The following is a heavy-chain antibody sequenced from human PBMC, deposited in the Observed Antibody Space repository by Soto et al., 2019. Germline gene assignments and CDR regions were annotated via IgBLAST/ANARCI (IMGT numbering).Heavy chain of an antibody. CDR3: ARGLRYYDILTGYLLDY. V-gene: IGHV1-8*01. CDR2: MNPNSGNT. CDR1: GYTFTSYD. Sequence: QVQLVQSGAEVKKPGASVKVSCKASGYTFTSYDINWVRQATGQGLEWMGWMNPNSGNTGYAQKFQGRVTMTRNTSISTAYMELSSLRSEDTAVYYCARGLRYYDILTGYLLDYWGQGTLVTVSS. J-gene: IGHJ4*02. D-gene: IGHD3-9*01.